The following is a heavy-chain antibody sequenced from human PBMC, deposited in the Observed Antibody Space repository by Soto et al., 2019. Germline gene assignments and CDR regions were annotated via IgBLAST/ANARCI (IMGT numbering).Heavy chain of an antibody. Sequence: QVQLVQSGAEVKKPGSSVKVSCKASADTFSSSAFSWVRQAPGQGLEWMGGIIPFFHAANYAQRFQGRATITADESTSTVYKGLSSLRSEDTALYYCARDLISNYHYYGMDVWGQGTTVTVSS. V-gene: IGHV1-69*01. J-gene: IGHJ6*02. CDR2: IIPFFHAA. CDR1: ADTFSSSA. CDR3: ARDLISNYHYYGMDV.